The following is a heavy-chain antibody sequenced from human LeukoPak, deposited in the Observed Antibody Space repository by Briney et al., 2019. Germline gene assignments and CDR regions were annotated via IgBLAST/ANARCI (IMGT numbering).Heavy chain of an antibody. D-gene: IGHD4-17*01. CDR1: GGSISSGDYY. V-gene: IGHV4-30-4*01. CDR3: ARAPLTTVATFDY. CDR2: IYYSGST. Sequence: PSQTLSLTCTVSGGSISSGDYYWSWIRQPPGKGLEWIGYIYYSGSTYYSPSLKSRVTISVDTSKNQFSLKLSSVTAADTAVYYCARAPLTTVATFDYWGQGTLVTVSS. J-gene: IGHJ4*02.